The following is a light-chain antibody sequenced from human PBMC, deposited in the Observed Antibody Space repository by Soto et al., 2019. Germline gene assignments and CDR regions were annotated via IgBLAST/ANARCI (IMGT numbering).Light chain of an antibody. CDR2: EVS. CDR3: TSHARYNNPVV. Sequence: QSALTQPPSASGTPGQSVTIPCTGTSSDVGDYNYVSWYQQHPGKAPKLMIYEVSRRPSGVPDRFSGSKSGNTASLTVSGLQADDEADYYCTSHARYNNPVVFGGGTKLTVL. V-gene: IGLV2-8*01. CDR1: SSDVGDYNY. J-gene: IGLJ2*01.